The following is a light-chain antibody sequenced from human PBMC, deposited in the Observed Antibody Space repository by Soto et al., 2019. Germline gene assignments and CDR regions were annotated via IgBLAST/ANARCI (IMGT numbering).Light chain of an antibody. Sequence: EIVMTQSPATLSVSPGERATLSCRASQSVNRNLGWCQQKPGQAPRLLIYGASTRATGIPARFSGTGSGTEFTLTISSLQSEDFAVYYCNQYNNWPRTFGQGTKVDIK. J-gene: IGKJ1*01. CDR2: GAS. V-gene: IGKV3-15*01. CDR3: NQYNNWPRT. CDR1: QSVNRN.